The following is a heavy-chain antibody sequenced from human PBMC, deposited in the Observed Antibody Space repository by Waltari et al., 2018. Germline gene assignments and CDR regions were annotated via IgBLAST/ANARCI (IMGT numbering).Heavy chain of an antibody. J-gene: IGHJ4*02. V-gene: IGHV4-34*01. Sequence: QVQLQQWGAGLLKPSETLSLTCAVYGGSFSGYYWSWIRQPPGKGLEWIGEINHSGSTNYNPSLKSRVTISGDTSKNQFSLKLSSLRSEDTAVYYCARDHRGSWGSWPYYPDWGQGTLVTVSS. D-gene: IGHD3-16*01. CDR1: GGSFSGYY. CDR2: INHSGST. CDR3: ARDHRGSWGSWPYYPD.